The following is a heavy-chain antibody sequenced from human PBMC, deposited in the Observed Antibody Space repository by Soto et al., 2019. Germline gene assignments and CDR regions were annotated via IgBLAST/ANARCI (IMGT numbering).Heavy chain of an antibody. CDR1: GDSVSSNSAG. CDR3: ARGSWDDVSGHYYMDV. CDR2: TYYSSKWYF. J-gene: IGHJ6*03. Sequence: QVQLQLSGPGLVTPSQTLSLTCAISGDSVSSNSAGWNWIRQTPSRGLEWLGRTYYSSKWYFNYAVSVESRITINPDTSKNQFSLQLSSGTPDDTAVYYCARGSWDDVSGHYYMDVWGKGTTVTVSS. D-gene: IGHD1-1*01. V-gene: IGHV6-1*01.